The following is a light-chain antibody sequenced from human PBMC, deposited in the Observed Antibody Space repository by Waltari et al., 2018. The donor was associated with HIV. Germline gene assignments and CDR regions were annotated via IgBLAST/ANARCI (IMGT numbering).Light chain of an antibody. V-gene: IGLV2-14*01. J-gene: IGLJ3*02. Sequence: QSALTQPASVSGSPGQSITISCAGTSSDVGHYNLVSWYPQHPGQAPKPIFFEVTNRPSGLSSRFSGSKSDNTASLTISGLQAEDEADYYCCSYTTSDTWVFGGGTKLTVL. CDR1: SSDVGHYNL. CDR3: CSYTTSDTWV. CDR2: EVT.